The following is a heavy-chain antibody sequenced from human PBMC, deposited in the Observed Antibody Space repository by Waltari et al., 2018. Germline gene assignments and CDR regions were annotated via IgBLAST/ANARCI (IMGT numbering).Heavy chain of an antibody. V-gene: IGHV3-74*01. CDR2: IISDGSST. D-gene: IGHD1-1*01. J-gene: IGHJ4*02. CDR3: ARLSNWAGDY. Sequence: EVQLVESGGGLVQPGGSLRLSCADSGFTCSNYWMYWVRQAPGKGLVWVSRIISDGSSTTYADSVKGRFTISRDNAKNTLYLQMNSLRAEDTAVYYCARLSNWAGDYWGQGTLVTVSS. CDR1: GFTCSNYW.